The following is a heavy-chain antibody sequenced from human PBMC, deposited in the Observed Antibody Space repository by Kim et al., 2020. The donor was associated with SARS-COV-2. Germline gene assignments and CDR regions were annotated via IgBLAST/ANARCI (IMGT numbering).Heavy chain of an antibody. J-gene: IGHJ5*02. CDR3: ARGGSGPNWFDP. Sequence: NYASSLTSRVTLSLDTSQSHFSLKLRSVTAADTAVYYCARGGSGPNWFDPWGQGTLVTVSS. V-gene: IGHV4-59*09. D-gene: IGHD3-10*01.